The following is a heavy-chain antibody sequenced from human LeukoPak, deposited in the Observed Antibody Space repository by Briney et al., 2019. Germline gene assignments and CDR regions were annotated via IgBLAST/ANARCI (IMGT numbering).Heavy chain of an antibody. J-gene: IGHJ4*02. CDR1: GYTFSNYG. CDR2: ISTYNGNT. V-gene: IGHV1-18*01. Sequence: ASVKVSCKGSGYTFSNYGISWVRQAPGQGLEGMGWISTYNGNTNYAQKLQGRVTMTTDTSTSTAYMDLRSLRSDDTAVYYCARVDEDGFDYWGQGTLVTVSS. CDR3: ARVDEDGFDY.